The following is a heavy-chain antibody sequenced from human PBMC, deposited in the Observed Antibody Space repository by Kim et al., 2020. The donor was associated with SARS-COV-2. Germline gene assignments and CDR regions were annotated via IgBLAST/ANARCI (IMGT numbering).Heavy chain of an antibody. CDR3: ARDHWDQLPPNYYYYGMDV. D-gene: IGHD2-2*01. J-gene: IGHJ6*02. Sequence: RVTISVDTSKNQFSLKLSSVTAADTAVYYCARDHWDQLPPNYYYYGMDVWGQGTTVTVSS. V-gene: IGHV4-39*07.